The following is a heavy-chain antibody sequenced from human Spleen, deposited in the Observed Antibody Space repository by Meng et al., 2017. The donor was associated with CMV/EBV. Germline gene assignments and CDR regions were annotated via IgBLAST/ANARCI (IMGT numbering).Heavy chain of an antibody. V-gene: IGHV3-66*02. CDR3: ARLAPAAAGIVTWAFDI. J-gene: IGHJ3*02. Sequence: GESLKISCAASGFTVSSNYMSWVRQAPGKGLEWVSLIYSGGSTYYADSVKGRFTISRDNSKNTLYLQMNSLRAEDTAVYYCARLAPAAAGIVTWAFDIWGQGTMVTVSS. CDR2: IYSGGST. D-gene: IGHD6-13*01. CDR1: GFTVSSNY.